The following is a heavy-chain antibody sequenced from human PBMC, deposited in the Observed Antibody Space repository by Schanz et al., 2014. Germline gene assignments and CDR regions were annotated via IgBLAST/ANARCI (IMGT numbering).Heavy chain of an antibody. J-gene: IGHJ6*02. V-gene: IGHV1-24*01. Sequence: QVQLVQSGAEAKKPGASVKVSCKVSGYSLNELSMHWVRQAPGRGLEWMGGFHHEDGDGVYAQKLQGRVSMTEDTATDAAYVELSRLTSEGAGVYYCATEASRTWFYNDVDVWGQGTTVTVSS. CDR2: FHHEDGDG. CDR3: ATEASRTWFYNDVDV. D-gene: IGHD2-2*01. CDR1: GYSLNELS.